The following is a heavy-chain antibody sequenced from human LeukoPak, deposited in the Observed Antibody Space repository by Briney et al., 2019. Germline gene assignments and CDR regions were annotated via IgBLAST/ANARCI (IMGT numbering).Heavy chain of an antibody. J-gene: IGHJ5*02. Sequence: SETLSLTCTVSGGSISSGSYYWSWIRQPAGKGLEWIGYIYYSGSTNYNPSLKSRVTISVDTSKYQFSLKLSSVTAADTAVYYCAIYSSSWYAVFDPWGQGTLVTVSS. D-gene: IGHD6-13*01. CDR1: GGSISSGSYY. CDR3: AIYSSSWYAVFDP. CDR2: IYYSGST. V-gene: IGHV4-61*10.